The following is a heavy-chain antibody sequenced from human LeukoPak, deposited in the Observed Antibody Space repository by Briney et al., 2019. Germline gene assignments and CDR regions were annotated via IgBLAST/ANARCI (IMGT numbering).Heavy chain of an antibody. CDR3: ARTAPLYCGGDCYDY. CDR1: GYTFTSYD. V-gene: IGHV1-8*01. J-gene: IGHJ4*02. D-gene: IGHD2-21*01. CDR2: MNPNSGNT. Sequence: ASVKVSRKASGYTFTSYDINWVRQATGQGLEWMGWMNPNSGNTGYAQKFQGRVTMTRNTSISTAYMELSRLRAEDTAVYYCARTAPLYCGGDCYDYWGQGTLVTVSS.